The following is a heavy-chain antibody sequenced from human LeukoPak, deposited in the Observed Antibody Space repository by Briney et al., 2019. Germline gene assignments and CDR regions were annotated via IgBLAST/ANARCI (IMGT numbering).Heavy chain of an antibody. CDR2: IYYSGST. CDR3: ARLAIDGYNRDYHFDY. V-gene: IGHV4-59*08. D-gene: IGHD5-24*01. Sequence: PSETLSLACTVSGGSISSYYWSWIRQPPGKGLEWIGYIYYSGSTNYNPSLKSRVTISVDTSKNQFSLKLSSVTAADTAVYYCARLAIDGYNRDYHFDYWGQGTLVTVSS. CDR1: GGSISSYY. J-gene: IGHJ4*02.